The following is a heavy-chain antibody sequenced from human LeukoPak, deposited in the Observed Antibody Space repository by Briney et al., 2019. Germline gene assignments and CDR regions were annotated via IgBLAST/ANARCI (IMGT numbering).Heavy chain of an antibody. CDR2: IIDSGGT. CDR3: VRRVTLGGVIFIIFFDS. J-gene: IGHJ4*02. Sequence: GGSLRLSCAASGFTLSSFRMSWVRQAPGKGLEWVSRIIDSGGTNYADSVKGRFTISRDNSKNTLYLQMNSLRAEDTAVYYCVRRVTLGGVIFIIFFDSWGREPGVTVPS. CDR1: GFTLSSFR. D-gene: IGHD3-16*02. V-gene: IGHV3-23*01.